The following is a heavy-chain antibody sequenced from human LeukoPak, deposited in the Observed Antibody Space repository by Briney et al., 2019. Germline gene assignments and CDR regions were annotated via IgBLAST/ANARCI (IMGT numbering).Heavy chain of an antibody. J-gene: IGHJ6*03. CDR3: ARGRTIFGVVNYYYYYMDV. Sequence: SVKVSCKASGGTFSSYAISWVRQAPGQGLEWMGGIIPIFGTANYAQKFQGRVTITADESTSTAYMELSSLRSEGTAVYYCARGRTIFGVVNYYYYYMDVWGKGTTVTVS. D-gene: IGHD3-3*01. V-gene: IGHV1-69*13. CDR2: IIPIFGTA. CDR1: GGTFSSYA.